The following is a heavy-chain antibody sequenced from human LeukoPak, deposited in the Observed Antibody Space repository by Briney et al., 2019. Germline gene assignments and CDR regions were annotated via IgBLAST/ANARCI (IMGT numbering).Heavy chain of an antibody. CDR3: ARDLGTATLTSKAAFDI. V-gene: IGHV1-46*01. CDR2: INPSGGST. CDR1: GYTFTSYY. J-gene: IGHJ3*02. D-gene: IGHD4-17*01. Sequence: ASVKVSCKASGYTFTSYYMHWVRQAPGQGLEWMGIINPSGGSTGYAQKFQGRVTMTRDTPTNTVYMELSSLRSEDTAVYYCARDLGTATLTSKAAFDIWGQGTMVTVSS.